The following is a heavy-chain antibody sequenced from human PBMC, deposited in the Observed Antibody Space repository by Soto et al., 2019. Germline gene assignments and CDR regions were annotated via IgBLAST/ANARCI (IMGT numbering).Heavy chain of an antibody. CDR2: FDPEDGET. V-gene: IGHV1-24*01. J-gene: IGHJ5*02. D-gene: IGHD1-1*01. CDR1: GDTLPEFS. CDR3: AKDHFRNASSGWFDP. Sequence: ASVKVSCKVSGDTLPEFSMHWVRQAPGKGLEWMGGFDPEDGETIYAQKFLGRVTMTEDTSTDTAYMELSSLTSEDTAVYYCAKDHFRNASSGWFDPWGQGTLVTVSS.